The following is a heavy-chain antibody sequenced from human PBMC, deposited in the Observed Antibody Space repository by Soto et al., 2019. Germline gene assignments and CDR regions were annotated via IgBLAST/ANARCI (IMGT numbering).Heavy chain of an antibody. Sequence: ASVKVSCKASGYTFTSYDINWVRQATGQGLEWMGWMNPNSGNTGYAQKFQGRVTMTRNTSISTAYMELCSLRSEDTAVYYCAREWEVNYDGRYMDVWGKGTTVTVSS. J-gene: IGHJ6*03. CDR1: GYTFTSYD. D-gene: IGHD1-26*01. CDR2: MNPNSGNT. V-gene: IGHV1-8*01. CDR3: AREWEVNYDGRYMDV.